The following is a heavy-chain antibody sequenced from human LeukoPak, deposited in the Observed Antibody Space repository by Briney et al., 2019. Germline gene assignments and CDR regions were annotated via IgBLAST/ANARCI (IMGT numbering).Heavy chain of an antibody. J-gene: IGHJ4*02. D-gene: IGHD5-12*01. V-gene: IGHV3-30*04. Sequence: GRSLRLSCAASGFTFRSYAMHWVRQAPGKGLEWVAVISYDGSNKYYADSVKGRFTISRDNSKNTLYLQMNSLRAEDTAVYYCARDYGYDSIDYWGQGTLVTVSS. CDR1: GFTFRSYA. CDR3: ARDYGYDSIDY. CDR2: ISYDGSNK.